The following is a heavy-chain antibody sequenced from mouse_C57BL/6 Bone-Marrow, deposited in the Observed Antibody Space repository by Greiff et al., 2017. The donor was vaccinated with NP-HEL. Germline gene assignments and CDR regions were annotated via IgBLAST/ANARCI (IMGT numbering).Heavy chain of an antibody. CDR1: GFTFSSYC. D-gene: IGHD2-1*01. J-gene: IGHJ4*01. V-gene: IGHV5-6*01. CDR2: ISSGGSYT. Sequence: EVKLMESGGDLVKPGGSLKLSCAASGFTFSSYCMSWVRQTPDKRLEWVATISSGGSYTYYPENVKGRFTISRDTAKNTLYLQMSSLKSEDTAMYYCARQTGKKGYAMDYWGQGTSVTVSS. CDR3: ARQTGKKGYAMDY.